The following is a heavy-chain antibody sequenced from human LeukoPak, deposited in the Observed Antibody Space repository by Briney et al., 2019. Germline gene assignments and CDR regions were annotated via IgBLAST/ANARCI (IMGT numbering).Heavy chain of an antibody. CDR1: GGSISSSSYY. CDR3: ARLLGGWYYYYYGMDV. CDR2: IYYSGST. D-gene: IGHD6-19*01. V-gene: IGHV4-39*01. J-gene: IGHJ6*02. Sequence: SETLSLTCTVSGGSISSSSYYWGWIRQPPGKGLEWIGSIYYSGSTYYNPSLKSRVTISVDTSKNQFSLKLSSVTAADTAVYYCARLLGGWYYYYYGMDVWGQGTTVTVSS.